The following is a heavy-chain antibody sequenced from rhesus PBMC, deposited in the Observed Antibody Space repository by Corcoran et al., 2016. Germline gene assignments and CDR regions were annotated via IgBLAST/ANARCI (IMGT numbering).Heavy chain of an antibody. CDR2: MYGSRTRT. CDR3: AGTFYFDY. CDR1: GGSISDRYR. V-gene: IGHV4S10*01. J-gene: IGHJ4*01. Sequence: QVQLQESGPGVVKPSETLSLTCAVSGGSISDRYRWSWIRQPPGKGLEWIGYMYGSRTRTNYNPSLKSRVTISKDTSKNQCSLKLSSVTAADTAVYYCAGTFYFDYWGQGVLVTVSS.